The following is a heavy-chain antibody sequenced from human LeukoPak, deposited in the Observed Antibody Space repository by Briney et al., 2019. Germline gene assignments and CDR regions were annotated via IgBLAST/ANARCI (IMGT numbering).Heavy chain of an antibody. Sequence: GGSLRLSCAASGFTFSSYAMSWVRQAPGKGLEWVSAISGSGGSAYYADSVKGRFTISRDNSKNTLYLQMNSLRAEDTAVYYCAKVFSSDVAAFDYWGQGTLVTVSS. CDR3: AKVFSSDVAAFDY. D-gene: IGHD6-25*01. V-gene: IGHV3-23*01. CDR2: ISGSGGSA. CDR1: GFTFSSYA. J-gene: IGHJ4*02.